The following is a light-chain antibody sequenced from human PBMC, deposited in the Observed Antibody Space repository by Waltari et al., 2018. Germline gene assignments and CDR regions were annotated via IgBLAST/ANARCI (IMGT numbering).Light chain of an antibody. CDR2: KAS. Sequence: DIQLTQSPPSLSASVGDRVTITCRASQDISNYLAWYQQKPGTAPKILIYKASSLQTGVPSRFSGSGSGTEFTLTISSLQPEDFAFYFCQQRNSYPITFGGGTKVEIK. V-gene: IGKV1-16*01. CDR3: QQRNSYPIT. CDR1: QDISNY. J-gene: IGKJ4*01.